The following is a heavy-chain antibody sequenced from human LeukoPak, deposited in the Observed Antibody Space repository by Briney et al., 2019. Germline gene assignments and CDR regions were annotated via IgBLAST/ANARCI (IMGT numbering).Heavy chain of an antibody. CDR3: ARLRYTYGNNFDY. J-gene: IGHJ4*02. D-gene: IGHD5-18*01. Sequence: PGGSLRLSCVASRFTFKAYWMSWVRQAPGTGLEWVANIQQDGSEKNYVDSVKGRFTISRDNARNSLYLEMNSLRAADTAVYYCARLRYTYGNNFDYWGQGTLVTVSS. CDR2: IQQDGSEK. CDR1: RFTFKAYW. V-gene: IGHV3-7*01.